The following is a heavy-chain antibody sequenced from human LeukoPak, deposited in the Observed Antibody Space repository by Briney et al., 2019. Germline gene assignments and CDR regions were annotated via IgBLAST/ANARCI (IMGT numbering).Heavy chain of an antibody. J-gene: IGHJ4*02. V-gene: IGHV6-1*01. Sequence: SQTLSLTCAISGDSVSSNSAAWNWIRQSPSRGLEWLGRTYYRSKWYNDYAVSAKSRITINPDTSKNQFSLQLNSVTPEDTAVYYCARDFDDSSGYYSPGGFDYWGQGTLVTVSS. CDR1: GDSVSSNSAA. D-gene: IGHD3-22*01. CDR3: ARDFDDSSGYYSPGGFDY. CDR2: TYYRSKWYN.